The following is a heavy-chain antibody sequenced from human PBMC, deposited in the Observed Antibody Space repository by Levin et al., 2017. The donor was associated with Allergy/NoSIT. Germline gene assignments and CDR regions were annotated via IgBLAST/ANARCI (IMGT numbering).Heavy chain of an antibody. Sequence: GGSLRLSCAASGFIFSTYSMNWVRQAPGKGLEWVASISSGSSVIFYADSLKGRFTISRDNAKNSLYLQMNSLSAEDTAVYHCGCGGNGATIEDTLDIWGQGTMVTVSS. V-gene: IGHV3-21*01. D-gene: IGHD2-15*01. CDR2: ISSGSSVI. CDR3: GCGGNGATIEDTLDI. J-gene: IGHJ3*02. CDR1: GFIFSTYS.